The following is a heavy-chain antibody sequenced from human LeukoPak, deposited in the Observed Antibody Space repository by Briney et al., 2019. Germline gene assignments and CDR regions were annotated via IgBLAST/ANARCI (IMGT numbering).Heavy chain of an antibody. CDR2: IKQDGSEK. CDR1: GFTFSSYW. J-gene: IGHJ4*02. D-gene: IGHD1-26*01. V-gene: IGHV3-7*01. CDR3: ARGWELPEGGDY. Sequence: GGSLRLSCAASGFTFSSYWMSWVRQAPGKGLEWVANIKQDGSEKYYVDSVKGRFTISRDNSKNTLYLQMGSLRAEDMAVYYCARGWELPEGGDYWGQGTLVTVSS.